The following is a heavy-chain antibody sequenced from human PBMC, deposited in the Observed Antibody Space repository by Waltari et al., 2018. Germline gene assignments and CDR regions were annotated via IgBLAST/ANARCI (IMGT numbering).Heavy chain of an antibody. CDR2: IYHSGST. CDR1: GYSIRSGYP. J-gene: IGHJ3*02. CDR3: ASCGGDCYTNAFDI. D-gene: IGHD2-21*01. V-gene: IGHV4-38-2*01. Sequence: QVQLQESGPGLVKPSETLSLTCAVSGYSIRSGYPWCWIRPPPGKGLEWIGSIYHSGSTYYNPSLKSRVTISVDTSKNQFSLKLSSVTATDTAVYYCASCGGDCYTNAFDIWGQGTMVTVSS.